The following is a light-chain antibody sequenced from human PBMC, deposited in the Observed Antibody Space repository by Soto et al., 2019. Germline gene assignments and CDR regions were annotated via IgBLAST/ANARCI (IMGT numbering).Light chain of an antibody. J-gene: IGKJ2*01. CDR3: QHYGSSPYT. Sequence: EIVLTQSSGTLSLSPGERATLSCRASQSVSSNYLAWYQQKPGQAPRPLIYGASSRATGITDRFSGSGSGPDFTLTISRLETEDFAVYYCQHYGSSPYTFGQGTKLEIK. CDR2: GAS. V-gene: IGKV3-20*01. CDR1: QSVSSNY.